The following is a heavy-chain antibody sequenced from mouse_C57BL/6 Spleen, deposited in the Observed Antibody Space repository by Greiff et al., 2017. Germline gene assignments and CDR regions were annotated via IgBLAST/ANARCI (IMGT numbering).Heavy chain of an antibody. D-gene: IGHD4-1*01. J-gene: IGHJ2*01. CDR1: GYSFTSYY. V-gene: IGHV1-66*01. Sequence: QVQLQQSGPELVKPGASVKISCKASGYSFTSYYIHWVKQRPGQGLEWIGWIYPGSGNTKYNEKFKGKATLTADTSSSTDYMQLSSLTSEDSAVYYCARGTGYYFDYWGQGTTLTVSS. CDR3: ARGTGYYFDY. CDR2: IYPGSGNT.